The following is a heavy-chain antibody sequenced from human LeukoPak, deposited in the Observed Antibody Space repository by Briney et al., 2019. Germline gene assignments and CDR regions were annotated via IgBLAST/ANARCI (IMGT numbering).Heavy chain of an antibody. CDR1: GFTFSSYS. CDR2: ISSSSSYI. J-gene: IGHJ4*02. CDR3: ARGPGALGY. D-gene: IGHD3-10*01. V-gene: IGHV3-21*01. Sequence: GGSLRLSCAASGFTFSSYSMNWVRQAPGKGLEWVSSISSSSSYIYYADSLKGRFTISRDNAKNSLYLQMNSLRGEDTAVYYCARGPGALGYWGQGTLVTVSS.